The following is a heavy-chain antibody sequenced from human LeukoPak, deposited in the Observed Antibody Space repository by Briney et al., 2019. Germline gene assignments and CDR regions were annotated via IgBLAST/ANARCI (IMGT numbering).Heavy chain of an antibody. Sequence: GGSLRLSCAASGFTFSSYAMSWVRQAPGKGLEWVSAISGSGGSTYYADSVKGRFTISRDNSKNTPYLQMNSLGAEDTAVYYCAKGPSIAARREIDYWGQEPWSPSPQ. CDR2: ISGSGGST. CDR1: GFTFSSYA. CDR3: AKGPSIAARREIDY. D-gene: IGHD6-6*01. V-gene: IGHV3-23*01. J-gene: IGHJ4*01.